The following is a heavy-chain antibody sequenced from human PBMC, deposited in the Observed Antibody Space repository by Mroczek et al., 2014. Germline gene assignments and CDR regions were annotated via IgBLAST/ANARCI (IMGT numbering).Heavy chain of an antibody. CDR2: ISYDGSNK. Sequence: VQSGGGVVQPGRSLRLSCAASGFTFSSYGMHWVRQAPGKGLEWVAVISYDGSNKYYADSVKGRFTISRDNSKNTLYLQMNSLRAEDTAVYYCAKDMGRYCSSTSCYTIGYWGQGTLVTVSS. J-gene: IGHJ4*02. CDR3: AKDMGRYCSSTSCYTIGY. D-gene: IGHD2-2*02. CDR1: GFTFSSYG. V-gene: IGHV3-30*18.